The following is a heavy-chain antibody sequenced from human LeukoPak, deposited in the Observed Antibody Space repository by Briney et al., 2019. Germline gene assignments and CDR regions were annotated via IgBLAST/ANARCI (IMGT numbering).Heavy chain of an antibody. CDR1: GDSMSSYY. V-gene: IGHV4-4*07. Sequence: SETLSLTCTVSGDSMSSYYWSWIRQAAGKGLEWIGRIYTSGATNYNPSLKSRVTMSVDTSKNQFSLKLTSVTAADTAVYYCARSYDISGYSVGFDYRGQGTLVIVSS. CDR3: ARSYDISGYSVGFDY. CDR2: IYTSGAT. D-gene: IGHD3-22*01. J-gene: IGHJ4*02.